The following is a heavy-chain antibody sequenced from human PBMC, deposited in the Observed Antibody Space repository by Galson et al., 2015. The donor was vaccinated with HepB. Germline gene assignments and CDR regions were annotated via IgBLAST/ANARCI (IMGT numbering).Heavy chain of an antibody. J-gene: IGHJ6*02. D-gene: IGHD2-15*01. V-gene: IGHV3-48*04. CDR1: GFTFSSYS. CDR2: ISSSSTI. Sequence: SLRLSCAASGFTFSSYSMNWVRQAPGKGLEWVSYISSSSTIYYADSVKGRFTISRDNAKNSLYLQMNSLRAEDTAVYYCARDWVGGSHPPPGYYYYGMDVWGQGTTVTVSS. CDR3: ARDWVGGSHPPPGYYYYGMDV.